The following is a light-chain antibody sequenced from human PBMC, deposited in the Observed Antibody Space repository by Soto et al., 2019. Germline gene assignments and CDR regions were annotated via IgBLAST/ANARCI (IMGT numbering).Light chain of an antibody. CDR1: QSVSKY. CDR3: QQRINWPLT. Sequence: EIVLTQSPATLSLSPGERATLSCRASQSVSKYLAWYQQMPGQAPRLLIYDVFNSATDIPARFSGSGSGKDFNLTISSLEREDFSVSYCQQRINWPLTFGGVTKVLIK. V-gene: IGKV3-11*01. CDR2: DVF. J-gene: IGKJ4*01.